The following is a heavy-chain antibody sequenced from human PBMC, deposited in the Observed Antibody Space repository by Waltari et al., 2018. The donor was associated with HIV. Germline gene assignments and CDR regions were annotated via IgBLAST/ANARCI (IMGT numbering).Heavy chain of an antibody. Sequence: EVQLLESGGGLVQPGGSLRLSCAASGFTFSNYAMRCVRQAPGKGLEWVSAISGSAYSTYYAESVKGRFTISRDNSKNKLYLQMNSLRAEDTAVYFCVKEHQYSHTWYSYYGMDVWGQGTTVTVSS. CDR2: ISGSAYST. CDR3: VKEHQYSHTWYSYYGMDV. D-gene: IGHD6-13*01. CDR1: GFTFSNYA. V-gene: IGHV3-23*01. J-gene: IGHJ6*02.